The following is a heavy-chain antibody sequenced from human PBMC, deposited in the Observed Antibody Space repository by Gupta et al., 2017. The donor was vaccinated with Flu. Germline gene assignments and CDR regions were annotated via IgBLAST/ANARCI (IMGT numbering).Heavy chain of an antibody. Sequence: QLQLQESGPGLVKPSETLSLTCTVSGGSIVSSDYYWSWIRQPPGKGLEYIGSVYYVGSTYYNPFLESRVTISIDTSKNQFSLKLISVTAADTALYYCARSGDYFDSWGQGALVTGSS. CDR2: VYYVGST. D-gene: IGHD4-17*01. V-gene: IGHV4-39*01. J-gene: IGHJ4*02. CDR1: GGSIVSSDYY. CDR3: ARSGDYFDS.